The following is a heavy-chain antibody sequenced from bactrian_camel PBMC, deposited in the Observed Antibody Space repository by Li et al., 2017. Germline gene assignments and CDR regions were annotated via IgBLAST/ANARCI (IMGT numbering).Heavy chain of an antibody. CDR1: EFAFSNGY. Sequence: HVQLVESGGGLVQPGGSLRLSCVASEFAFSNGYMNWVRQAPGKGLEWVSSVNSDGTRPYYSDSVKGRFTISQDSSKNTLYLQMNNLKPEDTAMYYCQATQSVAALGLVGLGFWGRGTQVTVS. CDR3: QATQSVAALGLVGLGF. D-gene: IGHD5*01. J-gene: IGHJ6*01. V-gene: IGHV3S5*01. CDR2: VNSDGTRP.